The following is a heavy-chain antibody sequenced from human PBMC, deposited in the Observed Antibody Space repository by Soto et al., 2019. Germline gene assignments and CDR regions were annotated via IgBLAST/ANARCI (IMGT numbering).Heavy chain of an antibody. D-gene: IGHD4-17*01. CDR2: ISSSSSTI. V-gene: IGHV3-48*01. CDR1: GFTFSSYS. CDR3: ARERYGDYTFQH. Sequence: GGSLRLSCAASGFTFSSYSMNWVRQAPGKGLEWVSYISSSSSTIYYADSVKGRFTISRDNAKNSLYLQMNSLRAEETAVYYCARERYGDYTFQHWGQGTLVTVSS. J-gene: IGHJ1*01.